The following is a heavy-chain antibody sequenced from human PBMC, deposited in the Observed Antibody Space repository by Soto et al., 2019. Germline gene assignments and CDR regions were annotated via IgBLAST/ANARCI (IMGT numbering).Heavy chain of an antibody. V-gene: IGHV1-18*01. Sequence: QDQLLQSGAEVKKAGASVTVTCKASGYSFTNYGITWVRQAPGQGLEWMGWISAFNGNTHYAQKLQGRVTMTTDASTSTAYMELRSLRSDDTAVYYCARDRGVAPPVAGNTHYYYYMDVCGKGTTVTVSS. CDR3: ARDRGVAPPVAGNTHYYYYMDV. J-gene: IGHJ6*03. CDR2: ISAFNGNT. CDR1: GYSFTNYG. D-gene: IGHD6-13*01.